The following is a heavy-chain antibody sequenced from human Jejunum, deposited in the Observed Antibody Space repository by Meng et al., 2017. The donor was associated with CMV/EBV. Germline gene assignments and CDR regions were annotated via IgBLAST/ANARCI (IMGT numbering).Heavy chain of an antibody. V-gene: IGHV1-2*02. CDR3: AKDAGSYLDYYFDY. Sequence: AEYTFSDYYMQWVRQAPGQGLEWMGWINPQTGDTNYAPKFQGRVTMTRDMSINTVYMEVTRLRSDDTAVYYCAKDAGSYLDYYFDYWGQGTLVTVSS. D-gene: IGHD1-26*01. CDR1: EYTFSDYY. CDR2: INPQTGDT. J-gene: IGHJ4*02.